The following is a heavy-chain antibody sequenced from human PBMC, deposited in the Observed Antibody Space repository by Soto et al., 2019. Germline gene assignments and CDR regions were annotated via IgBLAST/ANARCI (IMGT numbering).Heavy chain of an antibody. Sequence: TSETLSLTCTVSGGSISSSSYYWGWIRQPPGKGLEWIGSIYYSGSTYYNPSLKSRVTISVDTSKNQFSLKLSSVTAADTAVYYCARLKTYYYDSIRYFDYWGQGTLVTVSS. CDR1: GGSISSSSYY. D-gene: IGHD3-22*01. J-gene: IGHJ4*02. CDR3: ARLKTYYYDSIRYFDY. CDR2: IYYSGST. V-gene: IGHV4-39*01.